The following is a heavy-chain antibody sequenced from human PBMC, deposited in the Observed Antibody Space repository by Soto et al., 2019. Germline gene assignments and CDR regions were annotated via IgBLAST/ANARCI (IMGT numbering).Heavy chain of an antibody. CDR3: TKNSAYPLDY. CDR2: LHHGGST. CDR1: RYSINNNNW. Sequence: SETLSLTCDVSRYSINNNNWRSWVRQPPGGGLEWIGELHHGGSTNYNPSLESRVTFSVDISKNQFFLKLSSVTAADTAVYYCTKNSAYPLDYWGQGTLVTVSS. V-gene: IGHV4-4*02. J-gene: IGHJ4*02. D-gene: IGHD4-4*01.